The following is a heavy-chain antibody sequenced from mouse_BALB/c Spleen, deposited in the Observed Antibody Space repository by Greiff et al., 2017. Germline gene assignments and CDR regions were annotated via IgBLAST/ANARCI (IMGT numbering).Heavy chain of an antibody. J-gene: IGHJ2*01. CDR1: GFTFSSYG. CDR2: INSNGGST. CDR3: ARVYYGSYFDY. D-gene: IGHD2-2*01. V-gene: IGHV5-6-3*01. Sequence: EVKLVESGGGLVQPGGSLKLSCAASGFTFSSYGMSWVRQTPDKRLELVATINSNGGSTYYPDSVKGRFTISRDNAKNTLYLQLSSLKSEDTAMYYCARVYYGSYFDYWGQGTTLTVSS.